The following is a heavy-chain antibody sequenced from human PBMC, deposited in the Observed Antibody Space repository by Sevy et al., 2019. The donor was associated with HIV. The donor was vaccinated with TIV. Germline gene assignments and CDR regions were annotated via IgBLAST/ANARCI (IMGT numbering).Heavy chain of an antibody. CDR3: ARESTDYYDSSGSQDPPYYYYGMDV. J-gene: IGHJ6*02. V-gene: IGHV3-20*04. D-gene: IGHD3-22*01. CDR1: GFTFDDYG. Sequence: GGSLRLSCAASGFTFDDYGMSWVRQAPGKGLEWVSGINWNGGSTGYADSVKGRFTISRDNAKNSLYLQMNSLRAEDTALYYCARESTDYYDSSGSQDPPYYYYGMDVWGHGTTVTVSS. CDR2: INWNGGST.